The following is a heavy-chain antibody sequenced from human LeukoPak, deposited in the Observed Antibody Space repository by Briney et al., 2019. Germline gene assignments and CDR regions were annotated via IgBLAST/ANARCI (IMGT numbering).Heavy chain of an antibody. Sequence: SETLSLTCTVSGGSISSGDYYWSWIRQPPGKGLEWIGYIYYSGSTYYNPSLKSRVTISVDTSKNQFSLKLSSVTAADTAVYYCARDSEYSGSYRSFDYWGQGTLVTVSS. D-gene: IGHD1-26*01. J-gene: IGHJ4*02. V-gene: IGHV4-30-4*08. CDR2: IYYSGST. CDR3: ARDSEYSGSYRSFDY. CDR1: GGSISSGDYY.